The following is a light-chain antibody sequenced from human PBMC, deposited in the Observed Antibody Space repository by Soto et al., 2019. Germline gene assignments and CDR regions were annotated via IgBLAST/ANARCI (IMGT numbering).Light chain of an antibody. V-gene: IGKV3-11*01. CDR1: QSVSIF. CDR2: DAS. J-gene: IGKJ5*01. CDR3: QQRSIWPIT. Sequence: EIVLTQSPATLSLSPGERATLSCRASQSVSIFLAWYRQKPGQAPRLLIYDASNRATGIPARFSGSGSGTDFTLTISSLEPEDFAVYYCQQRSIWPITFGQGTRLEIK.